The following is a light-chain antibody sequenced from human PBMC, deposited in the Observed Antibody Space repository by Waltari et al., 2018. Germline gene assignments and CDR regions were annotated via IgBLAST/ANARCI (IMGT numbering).Light chain of an antibody. J-gene: IGKJ1*01. CDR2: AAS. CDR3: QQYNSYPT. V-gene: IGKV1D-16*01. CDR1: QAISSW. Sequence: DIQMTQSPSSVSASVGDRVPITCRASQAISSWLAWYQQKPGKAPKLLIYAASSLQSGVPSRFSGSGFGTDFTLTISSLQPDDFATYYCQQYNSYPTFGQGTKVEIK.